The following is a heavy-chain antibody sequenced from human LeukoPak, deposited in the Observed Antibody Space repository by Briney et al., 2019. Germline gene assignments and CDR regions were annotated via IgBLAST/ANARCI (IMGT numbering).Heavy chain of an antibody. CDR2: INPSGGST. CDR1: GYTFTSYD. CDR3: ARGPLGSSSWYFLDPYFDY. D-gene: IGHD6-13*01. Sequence: ASVKVSCKASGYTFTSYDMHWVRQAPGQGLEWMGIINPSGGSTSYAQNFQGRVTMTRDTSTSTVYMELSSLRSEDTAVYYCARGPLGSSSWYFLDPYFDYWGQGTLVTVSS. V-gene: IGHV1-46*01. J-gene: IGHJ4*02.